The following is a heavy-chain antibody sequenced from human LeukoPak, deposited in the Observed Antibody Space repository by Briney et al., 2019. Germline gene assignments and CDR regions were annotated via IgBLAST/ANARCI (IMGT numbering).Heavy chain of an antibody. Sequence: PGGSLRLSCAASGFTFSNYFMSWVRQAPGKGLEWVANINQGGSNKYYADSVKGRFTISRDNSKNTMYLQMNSLRAEDTAVYYCAKDRPYSGNYWGGYYFDYWGQGTLVTVSS. CDR2: INQGGSNK. D-gene: IGHD1-26*01. CDR1: GFTFSNYF. J-gene: IGHJ4*02. V-gene: IGHV3-7*01. CDR3: AKDRPYSGNYWGGYYFDY.